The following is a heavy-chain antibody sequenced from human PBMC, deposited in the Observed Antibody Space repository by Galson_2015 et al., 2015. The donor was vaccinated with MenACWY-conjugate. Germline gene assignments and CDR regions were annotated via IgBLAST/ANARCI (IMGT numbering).Heavy chain of an antibody. CDR1: GFTFSTYA. CDR2: ISGVIGTT. CDR3: AKADKQTCYGATCYYFDS. D-gene: IGHD4/OR15-4a*01. V-gene: IGHV3-23*01. Sequence: SLRLSCAASGFTFSTYAISWVRRAPGKGLEWVSTISGVIGTTYQADSVKGRFTISRDDSKNTLYLQMNNLRAEDTALYICAKADKQTCYGATCYYFDSWGLGTLVTVSS. J-gene: IGHJ4*02.